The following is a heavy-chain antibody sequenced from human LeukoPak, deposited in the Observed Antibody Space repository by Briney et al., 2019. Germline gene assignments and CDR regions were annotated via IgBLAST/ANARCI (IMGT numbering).Heavy chain of an antibody. Sequence: SGGSLRLSCAASGFTFSSYWMHWVRQAPGKGLVWVSRISSDGSSTSYADSVKGRFTISRDNAKNTLHLQMNRPRAEDTAVYYCARVSVCSSTSCYSVFDYLGQGTLVTVSS. D-gene: IGHD2-2*01. CDR2: ISSDGSST. J-gene: IGHJ4*02. CDR1: GFTFSSYW. CDR3: ARVSVCSSTSCYSVFDY. V-gene: IGHV3-74*01.